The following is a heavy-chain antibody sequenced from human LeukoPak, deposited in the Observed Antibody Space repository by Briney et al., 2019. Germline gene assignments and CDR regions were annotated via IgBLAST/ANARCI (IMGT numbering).Heavy chain of an antibody. Sequence: ASVKVSCKVSGYTLTELSMHWVRQAPGKGLEWMGGFDPEDGETIYAQKFQGRVTMTEDTSTDTAYMELSSLRSEDTAVYYCATDGCSGGSCPPKFDYWGQGTLVTVSS. V-gene: IGHV1-24*01. CDR2: FDPEDGET. D-gene: IGHD2-15*01. J-gene: IGHJ4*02. CDR1: GYTLTELS. CDR3: ATDGCSGGSCPPKFDY.